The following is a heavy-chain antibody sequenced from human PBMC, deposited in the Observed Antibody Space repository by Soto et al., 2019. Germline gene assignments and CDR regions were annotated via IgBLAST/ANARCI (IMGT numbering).Heavy chain of an antibody. V-gene: IGHV4-59*01. CDR1: GGSISSYY. J-gene: IGHJ4*02. CDR2: IYYTGST. D-gene: IGHD2-2*01. Sequence: SETLSLTCTVSGGSISSYYWSWIRQPPGKGLEWIGYIYYTGSTNYNPSLKSRVSCSLDTPKNQFSVTLRSVTGAHRSFYYCARYYCSSGTFYYFDYWGQGTLVNVSS. CDR3: ARYYCSSGTFYYFDY.